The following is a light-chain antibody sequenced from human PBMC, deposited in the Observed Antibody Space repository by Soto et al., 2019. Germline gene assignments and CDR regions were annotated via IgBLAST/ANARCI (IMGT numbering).Light chain of an antibody. J-gene: IGKJ1*01. CDR3: QQRSYLVT. V-gene: IGKV3-11*01. Sequence: EIVLTQSPATLSLSPGERATLSCRASQSVSSFLAWYQQQPGQAPRLLIYDASNRATGIPARFSGSGSGTDFTLTISSLEPEDCAVYYCQQRSYLVTFGQGTKVEIK. CDR1: QSVSSF. CDR2: DAS.